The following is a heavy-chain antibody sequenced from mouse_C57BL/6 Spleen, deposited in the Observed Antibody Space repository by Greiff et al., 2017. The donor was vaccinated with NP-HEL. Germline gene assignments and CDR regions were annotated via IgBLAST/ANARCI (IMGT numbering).Heavy chain of an antibody. D-gene: IGHD1-2*01. J-gene: IGHJ2*01. CDR3: ARHYDY. Sequence: VQLQQSGAELVMPGASVKLSCKASGYTFTSYWMHWVKQRPGQGLEWIGEIDPSDSYTNYNQKFKGKSTLTVDKSSSTAYMQLSSLTSEDSAVYYCARHYDYWGQGTTLTVSS. V-gene: IGHV1-69*01. CDR1: GYTFTSYW. CDR2: IDPSDSYT.